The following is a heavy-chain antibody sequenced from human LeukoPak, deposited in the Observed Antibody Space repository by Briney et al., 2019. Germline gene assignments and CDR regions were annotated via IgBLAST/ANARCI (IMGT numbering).Heavy chain of an antibody. V-gene: IGHV3-53*01. CDR2: IYSGGST. Sequence: PGGSLRLSCAASGFTVSSNYMSWVRQAPGKGLEWVSVIYSGGSTYYADSVKGRFTISRANSKNTLYLQMNSLCAEDTAVYYCVRRDYGDYTLFDYWGQGTLVTVSS. D-gene: IGHD4-17*01. CDR1: GFTVSSNY. CDR3: VRRDYGDYTLFDY. J-gene: IGHJ4*02.